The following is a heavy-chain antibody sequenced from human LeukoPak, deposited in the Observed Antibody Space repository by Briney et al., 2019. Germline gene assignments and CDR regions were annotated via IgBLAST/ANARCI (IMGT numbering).Heavy chain of an antibody. CDR2: ISSSSSYI. J-gene: IGHJ3*02. D-gene: IGHD3-22*01. V-gene: IGHV3-21*01. CDR3: ARVQITMIENDAFDI. Sequence: PGGSLRLSCAASGFTFSSYSMNWVRQAPGKGLEWVSSISSSSSYIYYADLVKGRFTISRDNAKNSLYLQMNSLRAEDTAVYYCARVQITMIENDAFDIWGQGTMVTVSS. CDR1: GFTFSSYS.